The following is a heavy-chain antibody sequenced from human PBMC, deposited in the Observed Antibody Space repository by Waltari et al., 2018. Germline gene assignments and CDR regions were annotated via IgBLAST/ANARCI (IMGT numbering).Heavy chain of an antibody. D-gene: IGHD1-26*01. J-gene: IGHJ4*02. V-gene: IGHV3-49*05. CDR3: TRAVGAKGEFGY. Sequence: VQLQQWGAGLFKPSETLSLTCAVYGGSFSGYYWSWIRQPPGKGLEGVGFIRSKAYGGTKEYAASVKGRFTISRDDSKSIAYLQMNSLKTEDTAVYYCTRAVGAKGEFGYWGQGTLVTVSS. CDR2: IRSKAYGGTK. CDR1: GGSFSGYY.